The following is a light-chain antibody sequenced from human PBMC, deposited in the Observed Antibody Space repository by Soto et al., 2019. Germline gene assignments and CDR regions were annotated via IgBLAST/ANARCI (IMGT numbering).Light chain of an antibody. V-gene: IGKV1-33*01. J-gene: IGKJ3*01. CDR2: DAS. CDR1: QTISSW. CDR3: QHCDYLPI. Sequence: DIPMTQSPSTLSGSVGDRVTITCRASQTISSWLAWYQHKPGKAPKLLIYDASILEAGVPPRFSGSGSGTDFTLTISSLQPEDVATYYCQHCDYLPIFGPGTTVDFK.